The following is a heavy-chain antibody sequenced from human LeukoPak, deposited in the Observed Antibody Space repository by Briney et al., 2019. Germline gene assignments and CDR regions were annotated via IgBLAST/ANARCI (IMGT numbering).Heavy chain of an antibody. V-gene: IGHV3-66*01. CDR2: INRDGPT. J-gene: IGHJ6*02. CDR3: GRGGYDMYD. D-gene: IGHD2-2*01. Sequence: GGSLRLSCTGSGFTFGDYAMNWVRQAPGKGLEWVSTINRDGPTFHADSVKGRFTISRHNSRNTLYLQMNSLRAEDTAVYYCGRGGYDMYDWGQGTTVSVSS. CDR1: GFTFGDYA.